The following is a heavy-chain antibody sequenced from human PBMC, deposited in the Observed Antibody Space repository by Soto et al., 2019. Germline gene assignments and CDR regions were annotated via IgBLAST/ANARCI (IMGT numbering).Heavy chain of an antibody. Sequence: QVQLVQSGAEVRKPGSSVTVSCKASGDTFSFYSINWVRQAPGLGLEWMGRINPILSMSNYAQRFQGRVTMNADKSTSTAYMELSGLRSEDTAIYYCASSYGSGYRAFDYWGQGALVTVSS. J-gene: IGHJ4*02. V-gene: IGHV1-69*02. CDR2: INPILSMS. CDR1: GDTFSFYS. D-gene: IGHD3-10*01. CDR3: ASSYGSGYRAFDY.